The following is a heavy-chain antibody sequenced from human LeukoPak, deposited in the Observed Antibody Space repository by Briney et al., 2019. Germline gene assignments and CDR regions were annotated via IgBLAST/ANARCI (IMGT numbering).Heavy chain of an antibody. J-gene: IGHJ6*02. Sequence: PGGSLRLSCAASGFTVSSNYMSWVRQAPGKGLEWVAVIYSGGSTYYADSVKGRFTISRDNSKNTLYLQMNSLRAKDTAVYYCARARGYCSGGSCYSDYYYGMDVWGQGTTVTVSS. CDR3: ARARGYCSGGSCYSDYYYGMDV. D-gene: IGHD2-15*01. CDR2: IYSGGST. CDR1: GFTVSSNY. V-gene: IGHV3-66*01.